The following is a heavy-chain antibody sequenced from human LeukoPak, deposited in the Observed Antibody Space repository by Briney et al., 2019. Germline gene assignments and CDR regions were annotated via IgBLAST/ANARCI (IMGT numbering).Heavy chain of an antibody. J-gene: IGHJ5*02. CDR3: AKGMATVVTWAYNWFDP. D-gene: IGHD4-23*01. Sequence: SETLSLTCAVSGYSISSGYDWGWIRQPPGKGLEWIGSIYHSGSTYYNPSLKSRVTISLDTSKNQFSLKLNSVTAADTAVYYCAKGMATVVTWAYNWFDPWGQGTLVTVSS. V-gene: IGHV4-38-2*01. CDR2: IYHSGST. CDR1: GYSISSGYD.